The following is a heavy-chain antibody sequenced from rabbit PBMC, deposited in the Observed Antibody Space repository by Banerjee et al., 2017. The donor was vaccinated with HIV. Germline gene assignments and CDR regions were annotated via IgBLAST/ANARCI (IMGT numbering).Heavy chain of an antibody. D-gene: IGHD4-2*01. J-gene: IGHJ3*01. Sequence: GGGLVQPGASLTLTCTASGFSLSSYPMGWVRQAPGKGLEWIARIYDGSSGRTVYASWVNGRFTISKISSTTVTLQMTSLTAADTATYFCARDDAGVVGYDWDLWGQGTLVTVS. CDR1: GFSLSSYP. V-gene: IGHV1S40*01. CDR2: IYDGSSGRT. CDR3: ARDDAGVVGYDWDL.